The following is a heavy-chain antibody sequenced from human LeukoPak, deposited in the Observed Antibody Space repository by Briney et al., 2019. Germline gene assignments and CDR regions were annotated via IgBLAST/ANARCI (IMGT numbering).Heavy chain of an antibody. Sequence: PGGSLRLSCAASGFTFSSYSMNWVRQAPGKGLEWVSSISSSRSYIYYADSVKGRFTISRDNAKNSLYLQMSSLRAEDTAVYYCASVRIAVAVTVHDAFDIWGQGTMVTVSS. D-gene: IGHD6-19*01. CDR2: ISSSRSYI. J-gene: IGHJ3*02. CDR1: GFTFSSYS. CDR3: ASVRIAVAVTVHDAFDI. V-gene: IGHV3-21*01.